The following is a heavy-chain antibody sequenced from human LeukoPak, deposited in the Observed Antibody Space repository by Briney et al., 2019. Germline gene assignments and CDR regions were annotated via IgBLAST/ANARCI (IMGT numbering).Heavy chain of an antibody. V-gene: IGHV2-5*02. D-gene: IGHD6-13*01. CDR2: LYWDNDK. CDR1: GFSLTTRGVG. CDR3: AHRPDSGSWYYFDY. J-gene: IGHJ4*02. Sequence: ALVKPTQTLTLTCTFSGFSLTTRGVGVGWIRQPQGKALEWLELLYWDNDKRYRPSLESRHHITKATSENQVVLTMTNMDPVDTATYYCAHRPDSGSWYYFDYWGQGTLVTVSS.